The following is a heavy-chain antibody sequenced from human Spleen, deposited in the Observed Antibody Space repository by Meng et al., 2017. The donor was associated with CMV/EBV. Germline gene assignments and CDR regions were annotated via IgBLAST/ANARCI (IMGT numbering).Heavy chain of an antibody. V-gene: IGHV1-18*01. Sequence: ASVKVSCKASGYTFTSYGISWVRQAPGQGLEWMGWISAYNGNTNYAQKLQGRVTMTTDTSTSTAYMELRSLRSDDTAVYYCARGQNVQSNYAWFDPWGQGTLVTVSS. CDR1: GYTFTSYG. CDR2: ISAYNGNT. CDR3: ARGQNVQSNYAWFDP. J-gene: IGHJ5*02. D-gene: IGHD1-7*01.